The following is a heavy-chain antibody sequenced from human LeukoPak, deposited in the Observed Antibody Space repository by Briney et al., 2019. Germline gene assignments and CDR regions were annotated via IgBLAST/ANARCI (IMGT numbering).Heavy chain of an antibody. V-gene: IGHV3-21*01. CDR1: GFTFSSYS. J-gene: IGHJ6*04. CDR2: ISSSSSYI. CDR3: ARASQLVYWNARSGGYYGMDV. Sequence: GGSLRLSCAASGFTFSSYSMNWVRQAPGKGLEWASSISSSSSYIYYADSVKGRFTISRDNAKNSLYLQMNRLRDEETAVYYCARASQLVYWNARSGGYYGMDVWGKGPTVPVSS. D-gene: IGHD1-1*01.